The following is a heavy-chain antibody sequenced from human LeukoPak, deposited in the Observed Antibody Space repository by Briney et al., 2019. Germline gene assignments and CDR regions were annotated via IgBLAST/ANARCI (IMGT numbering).Heavy chain of an antibody. CDR1: GFSFSNYA. V-gene: IGHV3-23*01. D-gene: IGHD4-17*01. CDR3: ARDSSPDYGDYVYQDY. J-gene: IGHJ4*02. Sequence: GGSLRLSCAASGFSFSNYAMSWVRQAPGKGLEWVSAISGNGGSLYYADSVKGRFTISRDNAKNSLYLQMNSLRAEDTAVYYCARDSSPDYGDYVYQDYWGQGTLVTVSS. CDR2: ISGNGGSL.